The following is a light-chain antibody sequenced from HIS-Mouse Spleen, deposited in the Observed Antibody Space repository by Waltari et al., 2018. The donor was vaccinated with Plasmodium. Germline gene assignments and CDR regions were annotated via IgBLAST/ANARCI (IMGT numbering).Light chain of an antibody. CDR1: QSVSSSY. CDR2: GAS. V-gene: IGKV3-20*01. CDR3: QQYNNWSFT. J-gene: IGKJ3*01. Sequence: EIVLTQSPGTLSLSPGERATLSCRASQSVSSSYLAWYQQKPGQAPRLLIYGASSRATGIPDRFSGSGSGTDFTLTISRLEPEDCAVYYCQQYNNWSFTFGPGTKVDIK.